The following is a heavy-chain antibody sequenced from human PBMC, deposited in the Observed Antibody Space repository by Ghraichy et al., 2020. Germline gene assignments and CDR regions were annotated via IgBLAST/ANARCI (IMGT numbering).Heavy chain of an antibody. Sequence: SETLSLTCTVSGGSVSSGSYYWSWIRQPPGKGLEWIGYIYYSGSTNYNPSLKSRVTISVDTSKNQFSLKLSSVTAADTAVYYCARDVEEGYGDYERRWYFDYWGQGTLVTVSS. V-gene: IGHV4-61*01. CDR1: GGSVSSGSYY. D-gene: IGHD4-17*01. CDR3: ARDVEEGYGDYERRWYFDY. CDR2: IYYSGST. J-gene: IGHJ4*02.